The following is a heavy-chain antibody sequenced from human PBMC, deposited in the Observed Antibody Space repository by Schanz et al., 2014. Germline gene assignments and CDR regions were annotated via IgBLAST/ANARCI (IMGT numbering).Heavy chain of an antibody. CDR1: GFIFDDYA. Sequence: EVLLLESGGRVERPGGSLRLSCAASGFIFDDYAMSWARQTPGKGLEWVSSITTGGNTYYRDSVKGRFIVSRDNSKNTLYLEMNRLRVDDTAVYYCSKDKQGSRSDDSWGQGTLVTVSS. CDR2: ITTGGNT. CDR3: SKDKQGSRSDDS. J-gene: IGHJ5*01. D-gene: IGHD2-15*01. V-gene: IGHV3-23*01.